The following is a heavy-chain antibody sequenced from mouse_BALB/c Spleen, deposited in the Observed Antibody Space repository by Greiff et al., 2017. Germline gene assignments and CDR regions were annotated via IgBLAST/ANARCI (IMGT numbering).Heavy chain of an antibody. D-gene: IGHD2-2*01. CDR2: ISSGGSYT. Sequence: EVQLVESGGDLVKPEGSLKLSCAASGFTFSSYGMSWVRQTPDKRLEWVATISSGGSYTYFPDSVKGRFTISRDNAKNTLYLQMSSLKSEDTAMYYCARLGYDYYAMDYGGQGTSVTVSS. CDR1: GFTFSSYG. J-gene: IGHJ4*01. V-gene: IGHV5-6*01. CDR3: ARLGYDYYAMDY.